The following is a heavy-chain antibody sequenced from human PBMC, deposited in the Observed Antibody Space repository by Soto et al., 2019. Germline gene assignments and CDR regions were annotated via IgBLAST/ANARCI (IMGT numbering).Heavy chain of an antibody. V-gene: IGHV5-51*01. CDR3: ARHVSVTTSILDY. J-gene: IGHJ4*02. CDR1: GYIFTNYW. Sequence: GDALNDSCKGSGYIFTNYWIGWVRQIPGKGLEWMGIIYPGDSDTRYSPSFQGQVTISADKSINTAYLQWSSLKASDTAMYYCARHVSVTTSILDYRGQRTRVTVST. CDR2: IYPGDSDT. D-gene: IGHD4-17*01.